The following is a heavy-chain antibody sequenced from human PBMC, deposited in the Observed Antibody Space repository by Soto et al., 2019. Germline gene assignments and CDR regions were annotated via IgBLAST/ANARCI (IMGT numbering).Heavy chain of an antibody. Sequence: PEGSLRLSCAASGFTFSSYSMNWVRQAPGKGLEWVSSISSSSSYIYYADSVKGRFTISRDNAKNSLYLQMNSLRAEDTAVYYCAREASNPPEHSALDYWGQGTLVTVSS. CDR1: GFTFSSYS. CDR2: ISSSSSYI. D-gene: IGHD2-15*01. CDR3: AREASNPPEHSALDY. J-gene: IGHJ4*02. V-gene: IGHV3-21*01.